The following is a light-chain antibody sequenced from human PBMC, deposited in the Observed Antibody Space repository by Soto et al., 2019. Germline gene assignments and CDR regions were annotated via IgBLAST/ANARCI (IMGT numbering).Light chain of an antibody. J-gene: IGLJ1*01. V-gene: IGLV2-8*01. CDR2: EVS. CDR3: SSHANSNNFNYV. CDR1: SSDVGTYKY. Sequence: HSVLTQPPAASGSPGQSVTSSCTGTSSDVGTYKYVSWYQQHPGKAPKLMIYEVSKRPSGVPDRFSGSKSGNTASLTVSGLQAEDEADYYCSSHANSNNFNYVFGTGTRSPS.